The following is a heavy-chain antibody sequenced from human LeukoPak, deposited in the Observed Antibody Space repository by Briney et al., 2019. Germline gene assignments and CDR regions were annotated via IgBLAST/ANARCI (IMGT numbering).Heavy chain of an antibody. V-gene: IGHV3-21*01. Sequence: KPGGSLRLSCAASGFTFSSYSMNWVRQAPGKGLEWVSSISSSSSYMYYADSVKGRFTISRDNAKNSLYLQMNSLRAEDTAVYYCARDTPVYWGQGTLVTVSS. CDR1: GFTFSSYS. J-gene: IGHJ4*02. CDR3: ARDTPVY. CDR2: ISSSSSYM.